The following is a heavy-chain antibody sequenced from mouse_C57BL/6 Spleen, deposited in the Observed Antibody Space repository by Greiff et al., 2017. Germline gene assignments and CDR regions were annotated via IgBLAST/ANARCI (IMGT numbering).Heavy chain of an antibody. CDR2: ISNGGGST. J-gene: IGHJ1*03. Sequence: EVMLVESGGGLVQPGGSLKLSCAASGFTFSDYYMYWVRQTPEKRLEWVAYISNGGGSTYYPDTVKGRFTISRDNAKNTPYLQMSRLKSEDTAMYYCARWDYGSSYDFDVWGTGTTVTVSS. CDR1: GFTFSDYY. CDR3: ARWDYGSSYDFDV. V-gene: IGHV5-12*01. D-gene: IGHD1-1*01.